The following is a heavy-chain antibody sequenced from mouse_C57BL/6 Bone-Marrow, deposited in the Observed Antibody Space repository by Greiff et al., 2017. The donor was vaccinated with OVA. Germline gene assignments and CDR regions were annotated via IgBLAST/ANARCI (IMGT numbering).Heavy chain of an antibody. V-gene: IGHV1-69*02. CDR1: GYTFTSYW. CDR2: IYPSDSYT. D-gene: IGHD2-1*01. CDR3: TRWDYGTFYAMDY. J-gene: IGHJ4*01. Sequence: QVQLQQPGAELVRPGASVKLSCKASGYTFTSYWINWVKQRPGQGLEWIGNIYPSDSYTNYNQKFKDKATLTVDKSSSTSYMQLSIPTSEDTSVYYGTRWDYGTFYAMDYWGRGNAVPVTA.